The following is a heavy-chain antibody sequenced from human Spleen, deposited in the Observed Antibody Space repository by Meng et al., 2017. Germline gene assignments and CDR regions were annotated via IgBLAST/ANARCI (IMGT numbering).Heavy chain of an antibody. CDR2: IYSDDNT. J-gene: IGHJ4*02. CDR1: GFTVSSNY. V-gene: IGHV3-66*02. CDR3: ARSNYQVLDS. D-gene: IGHD5-24*01. Sequence: GGSLRLSCAASGFTVSSNYMSWVRQVPGKGLAWVSTIYSDDNTYYADSVKGRFTISRDNSKNTLYLQMNSLSAEDTAVYYCARSNYQVLDSWGQGTLVTVSS.